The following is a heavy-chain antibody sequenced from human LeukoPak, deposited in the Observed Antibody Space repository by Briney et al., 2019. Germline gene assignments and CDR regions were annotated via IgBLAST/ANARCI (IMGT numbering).Heavy chain of an antibody. J-gene: IGHJ3*02. CDR1: GYTFTGYY. D-gene: IGHD6-19*01. V-gene: IGHV1-2*02. Sequence: ASVKVSCKASGYTFTGYYMHWVRQAPGQGLEWMGWINPNSGGTNYAQNFQGRVTVTRDTSITTAYMELSRLRSDDTAVYYCARYGAVDGHDAFDIWGQGTMVTVSS. CDR3: ARYGAVDGHDAFDI. CDR2: INPNSGGT.